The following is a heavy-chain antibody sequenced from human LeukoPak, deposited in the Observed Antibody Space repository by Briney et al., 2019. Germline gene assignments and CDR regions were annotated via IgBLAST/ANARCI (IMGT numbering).Heavy chain of an antibody. Sequence: GGSLRLSCAASGFTFSSYNMNWVRQAPGKGLEWVSSISSSSSYIYYADSVKGRFTISRDNAKNSLYLQMNRLRAEDTAVYYCARDAELGSFDIWGQGTMVTVSS. D-gene: IGHD1-26*01. V-gene: IGHV3-21*01. CDR3: ARDAELGSFDI. CDR2: ISSSSSYI. J-gene: IGHJ3*02. CDR1: GFTFSSYN.